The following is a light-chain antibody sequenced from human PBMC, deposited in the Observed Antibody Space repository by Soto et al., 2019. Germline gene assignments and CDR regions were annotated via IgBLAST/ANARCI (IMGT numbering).Light chain of an antibody. CDR1: QTISRNY. Sequence: EIVLTQSPGTLSLSPGERATLSCRASQTISRNYLAWYQQKPGQAPRLLIYGTSSRATGIPDRIGGSGSGTDFTLTISRLEPEDLAIYYCHQYGDSPQWTFGQGTKVEF. CDR2: GTS. J-gene: IGKJ1*01. CDR3: HQYGDSPQWT. V-gene: IGKV3-20*01.